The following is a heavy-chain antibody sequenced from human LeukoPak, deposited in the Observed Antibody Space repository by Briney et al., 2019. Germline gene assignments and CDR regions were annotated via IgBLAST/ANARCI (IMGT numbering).Heavy chain of an antibody. CDR1: GYTFTSYG. J-gene: IGHJ4*02. V-gene: IGHV1-18*01. CDR2: ISAYNGNT. CDR3: ARPGIYYESSAYGLDY. D-gene: IGHD3-22*01. Sequence: ASVKVSCKASGYTFTSYGISWVRQAPGQGLEWMGWISAYNGNTNYAQKLQGRVTMTTDTSTSTAYMELNSLRSEDTAVYYCARPGIYYESSAYGLDYWGQGTLVTVSS.